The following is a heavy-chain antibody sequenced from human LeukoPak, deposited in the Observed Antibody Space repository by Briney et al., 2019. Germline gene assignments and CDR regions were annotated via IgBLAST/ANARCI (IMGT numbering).Heavy chain of an antibody. Sequence: GGSLRLSCAASGFTVSSNYMSWVRQAPGKGLEWVSVIYSGGSTYYAGSVKGRFTISRDNSKNTLYLQMNSLRAEDTAVYYCARDGKDYYGSGSYFNFDYWGQGTLVTVSS. CDR3: ARDGKDYYGSGSYFNFDY. V-gene: IGHV3-53*01. CDR1: GFTVSSNY. D-gene: IGHD3-10*01. CDR2: IYSGGST. J-gene: IGHJ4*02.